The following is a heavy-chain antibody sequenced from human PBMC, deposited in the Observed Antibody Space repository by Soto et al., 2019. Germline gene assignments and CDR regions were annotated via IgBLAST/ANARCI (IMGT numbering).Heavy chain of an antibody. J-gene: IGHJ4*02. CDR1: GGSISSYY. V-gene: IGHV4-59*01. D-gene: IGHD6-13*01. Sequence: SLTCTVSGGSISSYYWTWIRQPPGKGLEWIGYIYYSGSTNYNPSLKRRVTISVDTSKNQFSLKLTSVTAADTAVYYCARHKGSSSWYPFDYWGQGALVTVSS. CDR3: ARHKGSSSWYPFDY. CDR2: IYYSGST.